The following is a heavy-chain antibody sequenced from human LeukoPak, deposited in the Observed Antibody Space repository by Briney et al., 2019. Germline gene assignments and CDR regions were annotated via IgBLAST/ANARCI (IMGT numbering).Heavy chain of an antibody. V-gene: IGHV6-1*01. CDR3: ARLRRYIKQATSGMDV. CDR2: TYYRSKWYY. D-gene: IGHD5-18*01. J-gene: IGHJ6*02. CDR1: GDSVSNDTAA. Sequence: SQTLSLTCAISGDSVSNDTAAWSWIRQSPSRGLEWLGRTYYRSKWYYDYAISVKSRMTIDLETSKNRFSLHLNSVTPDDTAVYYCARLRRYIKQATSGMDVWGQGATVTVSS.